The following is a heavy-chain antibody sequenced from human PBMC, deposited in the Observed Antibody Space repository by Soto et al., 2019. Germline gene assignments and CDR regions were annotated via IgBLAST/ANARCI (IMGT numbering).Heavy chain of an antibody. CDR3: ARLLYDVWGSYRGYYFDY. CDR2: INHSGST. D-gene: IGHD3-16*02. Sequence: PSDTLSLTCAVYGGSFTVYYWSWIRQPPGKGLEWIGEINHSGSTNYNPSLKSRVTISLDTSKNQFSLKLSSVTAADTAVYYCARLLYDVWGSYRGYYFDYWGQGTLVTVSS. V-gene: IGHV4-34*01. J-gene: IGHJ4*02. CDR1: GGSFTVYY.